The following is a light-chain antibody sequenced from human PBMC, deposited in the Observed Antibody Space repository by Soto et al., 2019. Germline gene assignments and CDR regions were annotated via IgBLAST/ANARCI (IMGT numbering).Light chain of an antibody. J-gene: IGKJ3*01. CDR2: GAS. V-gene: IGKV3-15*01. Sequence: EIVMTQSPATLSVSPGERATLSCRASQSVSSNLAWYQQKPGQAPRLLIYGASTRATGIPARFSGSGSGTECTLTISSLQSEDFALYYCQQYNNWPPWTFGPGTKVDIK. CDR1: QSVSSN. CDR3: QQYNNWPPWT.